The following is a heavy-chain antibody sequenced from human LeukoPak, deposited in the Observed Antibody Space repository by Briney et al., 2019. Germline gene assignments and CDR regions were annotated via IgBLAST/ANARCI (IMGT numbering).Heavy chain of an antibody. Sequence: SETLSLTCTVSGGSISSGSYYWSWIRQPAGKGLEWIGRIYTSGSTNYNPSLKSRVTISYTSKNQFSLKLNSVTAADTAVYYCARGRAVVAASDNCFDPWGQGTLVTVSS. D-gene: IGHD2-15*01. V-gene: IGHV4-61*02. CDR1: GGSISSGSYY. CDR3: ARGRAVVAASDNCFDP. CDR2: IYTSGST. J-gene: IGHJ5*02.